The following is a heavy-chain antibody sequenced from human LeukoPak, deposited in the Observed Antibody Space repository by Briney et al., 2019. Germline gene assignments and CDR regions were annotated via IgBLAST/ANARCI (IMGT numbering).Heavy chain of an antibody. CDR1: GGSISSSSYY. D-gene: IGHD6-19*01. CDR2: IYYSGST. CDR3: ASGSHYGYSSGWLYY. Sequence: SETLSLTCTVSGGSISSSSYYWGWIRQPPGKGLEWIGSIYYSGSTYYNPSLKSRVTISVDTSKNQFFLRLDSVTAADTAVYYCASGSHYGYSSGWLYYWGQGTLVTVSS. J-gene: IGHJ4*02. V-gene: IGHV4-39*01.